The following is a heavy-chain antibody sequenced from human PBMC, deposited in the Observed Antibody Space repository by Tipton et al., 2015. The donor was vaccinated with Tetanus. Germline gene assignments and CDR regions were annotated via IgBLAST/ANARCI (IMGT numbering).Heavy chain of an antibody. Sequence: LRLSCTASGGSIRDHIWSWIRQPPGKGLEWIGYIYYSGTTQYNPSLKSRVTISVDTSKNQISLKLSSVTAADTAVYYCATRPAGADWYADFDYWGQGTLVAVSS. CDR2: IYYSGTT. CDR1: GGSIRDHI. J-gene: IGHJ4*02. CDR3: ATRPAGADWYADFDY. V-gene: IGHV4-59*11. D-gene: IGHD3/OR15-3a*01.